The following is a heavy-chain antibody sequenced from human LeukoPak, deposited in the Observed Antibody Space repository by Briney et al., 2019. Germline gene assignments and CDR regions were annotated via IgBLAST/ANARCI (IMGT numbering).Heavy chain of an antibody. CDR2: ISSSDSTI. D-gene: IGHD1-26*01. CDR3: ARTFSESYYYYGMDV. CDR1: GFTFSSYE. Sequence: GGSLRLSCAASGFTFSSYEMNWVRQAPGKGLEWVSYISSSDSTIYYVDSLKGRFTISRDNAKNSLYLQVDSLRAEDTAVYYCARTFSESYYYYGMDVWGQGTTVTVSS. J-gene: IGHJ6*02. V-gene: IGHV3-48*03.